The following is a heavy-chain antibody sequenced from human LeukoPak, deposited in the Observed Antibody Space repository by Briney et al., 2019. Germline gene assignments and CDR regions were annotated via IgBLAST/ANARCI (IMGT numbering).Heavy chain of an antibody. V-gene: IGHV3-30-3*01. CDR2: ISYDGSNK. CDR1: GFTFSSYA. Sequence: PGGSLRLSCAASGFTFSSYAMHWVRQAPGKGLEWVAVISYDGSNKYYADSVKGRFTISRDNSKNTLYLQMNSLRAEDTAVYYCARFSIVVVPAAMKEHDAFDIWGQGTMVTVSS. D-gene: IGHD2-2*01. J-gene: IGHJ3*02. CDR3: ARFSIVVVPAAMKEHDAFDI.